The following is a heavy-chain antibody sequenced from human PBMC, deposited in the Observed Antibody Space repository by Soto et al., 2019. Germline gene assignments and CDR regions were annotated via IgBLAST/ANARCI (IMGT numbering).Heavy chain of an antibody. Sequence: PGGSLRLSCAASGFTFSSYGMHWVRQAPGKGLEWVAVIWYDGSNKYYADSVKGRFTISRDNSKNTLYLQMNSLRAEDTAVYYCARAESGSFGYFDYWGQGTLVTVS. CDR2: IWYDGSNK. J-gene: IGHJ4*02. CDR3: ARAESGSFGYFDY. V-gene: IGHV3-33*01. D-gene: IGHD1-26*01. CDR1: GFTFSSYG.